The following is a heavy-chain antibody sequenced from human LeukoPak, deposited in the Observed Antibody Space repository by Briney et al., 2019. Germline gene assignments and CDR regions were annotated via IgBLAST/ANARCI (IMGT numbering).Heavy chain of an antibody. J-gene: IGHJ4*02. CDR1: GFTFSSYS. CDR3: AREGYSYGEIEGY. V-gene: IGHV3-21*01. D-gene: IGHD5-18*01. Sequence: GGSLRLSCAASGFTFSSYSMNWVRQAPGKGLEWVSSISSSSSYIYYADSVKGRFTISRDNAKNSLYLQMNSLRAEDTAVYYCAREGYSYGEIEGYWGQGTLVTVSS. CDR2: ISSSSSYI.